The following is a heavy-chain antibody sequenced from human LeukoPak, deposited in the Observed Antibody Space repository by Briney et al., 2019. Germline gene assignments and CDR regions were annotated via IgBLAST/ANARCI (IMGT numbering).Heavy chain of an antibody. CDR1: GFRFSDFA. CDR2: ISASGGRT. J-gene: IGHJ4*02. CDR3: AKGHSDFGTGFDL. Sequence: GGSLRLSCAASGFRFSDFAMSWVRQAPGKGLECVSVISASGGRTYSAESVKARFTISRDNSKNTLYLEMNSLTAGDTAVYYCAKGHSDFGTGFDLWGQGTLVTVS. D-gene: IGHD4-17*01. V-gene: IGHV3-23*01.